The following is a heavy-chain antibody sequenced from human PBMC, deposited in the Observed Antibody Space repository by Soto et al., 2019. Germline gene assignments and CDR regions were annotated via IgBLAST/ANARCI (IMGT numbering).Heavy chain of an antibody. J-gene: IGHJ4*02. CDR2: VYNSGST. D-gene: IGHD6-13*01. CDR3: ARYRREAVAGYTLDN. CDR1: GGSISSNY. Sequence: SETLSLTCTVSGGSISSNYWTWVRQPPGKGLEWIGYVYNSGSTNYNPSLKSRVTISEDTSKSQFSLKVNSMTAADTAVYYCARYRREAVAGYTLDNWGQGILVTVSS. V-gene: IGHV4-59*01.